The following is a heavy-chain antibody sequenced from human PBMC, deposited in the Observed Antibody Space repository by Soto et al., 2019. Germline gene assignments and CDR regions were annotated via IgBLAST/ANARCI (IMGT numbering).Heavy chain of an antibody. CDR1: GGSFSGYY. CDR3: ARGRGNYLPIMITFGGVIAYIY. J-gene: IGHJ4*02. V-gene: IGHV4-34*01. CDR2: INHSGST. D-gene: IGHD3-16*02. Sequence: PSETLSLTCAVYGGSFSGYYWSWIRQPPGKGLEWIGEINHSGSTNYNPSLKSRVTISVDTSKNQFSLKLSSVTAADTAVYYCARGRGNYLPIMITFGGVIAYIYWGQGTLVTVSS.